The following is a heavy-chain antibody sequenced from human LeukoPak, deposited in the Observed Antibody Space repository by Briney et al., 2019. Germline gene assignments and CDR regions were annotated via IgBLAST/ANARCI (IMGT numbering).Heavy chain of an antibody. CDR1: GFSFSSYT. D-gene: IGHD1-7*01. CDR2: ITKSGSTI. J-gene: IGHJ3*01. CDR3: ARGINYAFDV. V-gene: IGHV3-48*02. Sequence: PGGSLRLSCAASGFSFSSYTMNWVRRAPGKGLEWVSHITKSGSTIYHADAVKGRFTISRDNAKNSLYLQMNSLRDEDTAVYYSARGINYAFDVWGQGTMVTVSS.